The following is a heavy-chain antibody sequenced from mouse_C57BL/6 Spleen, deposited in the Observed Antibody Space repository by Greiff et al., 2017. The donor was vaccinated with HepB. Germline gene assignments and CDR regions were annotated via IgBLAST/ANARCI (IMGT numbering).Heavy chain of an antibody. D-gene: IGHD3-3*01. Sequence: QVQLQQPGAELVKPGASVKLSCKASGYTFTSYWMHWVKQRPGQGLEWIGMIHPNSGSTNYNEKFKSKATLTVDKSSSTAYMQLSSLTSEDSAVYYCARSQGLEYYFDYWGQGTTLTVSS. CDR1: GYTFTSYW. CDR3: ARSQGLEYYFDY. J-gene: IGHJ2*01. CDR2: IHPNSGST. V-gene: IGHV1-64*01.